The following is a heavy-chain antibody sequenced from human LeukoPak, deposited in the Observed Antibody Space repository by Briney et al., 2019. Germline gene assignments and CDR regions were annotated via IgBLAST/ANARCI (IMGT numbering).Heavy chain of an antibody. CDR2: ISSSSSYI. CDR1: GFTFSSYS. CDR3: ARNDYGDYVLFDY. Sequence: GGSLRLSCAASGFTFSSYSMNWVRQAPGKGLEWVSSISSSSSYIYYADSVKDRFTISRDNAKNSLYLQMNSLRAEDTAAYYCARNDYGDYVLFDYWGQGTLVTVSS. D-gene: IGHD4-17*01. V-gene: IGHV3-21*01. J-gene: IGHJ4*02.